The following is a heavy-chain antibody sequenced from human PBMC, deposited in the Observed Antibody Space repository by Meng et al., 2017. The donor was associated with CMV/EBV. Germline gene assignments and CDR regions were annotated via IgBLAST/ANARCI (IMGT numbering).Heavy chain of an antibody. J-gene: IGHJ6*02. CDR3: ARQRVTIFGVVTLYYGMDV. Sequence: SVKVSCKASGGTFSSYAISWVRQAPGQGLEWMGGIIPILGIANYAQKFQGRVTITADKSTSTAYMELSSLRSEDTAVYYCARQRVTIFGVVTLYYGMDVWDQGTTVTVSS. V-gene: IGHV1-69*10. CDR1: GGTFSSYA. CDR2: IIPILGIA. D-gene: IGHD3-3*01.